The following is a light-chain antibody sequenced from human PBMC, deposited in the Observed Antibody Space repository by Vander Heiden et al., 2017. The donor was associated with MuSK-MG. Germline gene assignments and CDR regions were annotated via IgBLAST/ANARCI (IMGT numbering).Light chain of an antibody. Sequence: DIQTTQSPSSLSASVGDRVTITCRASQSISSYLNWYQQKPGKAPKLLIYAASSLQSGVPSRFSGSGSGTDFSLTISSLQPEDFAPYYCQQSYSTPRTFGHGTKVDIK. CDR3: QQSYSTPRT. J-gene: IGKJ3*01. CDR2: AAS. CDR1: QSISSY. V-gene: IGKV1-39*01.